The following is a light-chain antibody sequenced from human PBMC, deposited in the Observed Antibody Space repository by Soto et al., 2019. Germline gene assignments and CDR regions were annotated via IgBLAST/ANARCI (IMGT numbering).Light chain of an antibody. V-gene: IGKV1-5*03. CDR2: KAS. CDR3: QQYNSLWT. Sequence: DIPMTQSPSTLSASVGDRVTITCRASQSISSGLAWYQQKPGKAPKLLIYKASSLESGVPSRFSGSGSGTEFTLTISSLQPDDFATYYCQQYNSLWTFGQGTKGEIK. CDR1: QSISSG. J-gene: IGKJ1*01.